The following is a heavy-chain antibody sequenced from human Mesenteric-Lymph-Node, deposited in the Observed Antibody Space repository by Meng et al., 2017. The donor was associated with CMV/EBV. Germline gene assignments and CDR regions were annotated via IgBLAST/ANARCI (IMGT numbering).Heavy chain of an antibody. CDR1: GFTFSSYG. V-gene: IGHV3-20*04. Sequence: GESLKISCAASGFTFSSYGMSWVRQAPGKGLEWVSGIKWNGDRPAYADSVKGRLIISRDNSKNTLYLQMHSLRAEDTAVYYCARDKESRYCSATRCSSSVSWFDPWGLGTLVTVSS. CDR2: IKWNGDRP. D-gene: IGHD1-26*01. J-gene: IGHJ5*02. CDR3: ARDKESRYCSATRCSSSVSWFDP.